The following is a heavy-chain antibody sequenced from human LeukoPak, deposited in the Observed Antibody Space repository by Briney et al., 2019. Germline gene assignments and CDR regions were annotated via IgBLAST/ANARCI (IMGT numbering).Heavy chain of an antibody. CDR3: VKNDGWFHLAQ. V-gene: IGHV3-7*03. CDR2: IRTDGSET. D-gene: IGHD6-19*01. CDR1: GFYFRDHW. J-gene: IGHJ4*02. Sequence: GGSLRLSCAASGFYFRDHWMDWVRQAPGKGLEWVGHIRTDGSETYYLDSLKGRIIISRDNTNNALYLQMNSLRGEDTAVYYCVKNDGWFHLAQWGQGTLVTVSS.